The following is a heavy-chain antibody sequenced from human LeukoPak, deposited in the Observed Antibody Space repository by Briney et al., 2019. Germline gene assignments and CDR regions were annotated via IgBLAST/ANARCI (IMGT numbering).Heavy chain of an antibody. V-gene: IGHV3-30*18. CDR1: GFTFSSYG. CDR2: ISYDGSNK. Sequence: GRSLRLSCAASGFTFSSYGMHWVRQAPGKGLEWVAVISYDGSNKYYADSVKGRFTISRDNSKNTLYLQMNSLRAEDTAVYYCAKEVLWFGEAHSLDYWGQGTLVTVSS. J-gene: IGHJ4*02. D-gene: IGHD3-10*01. CDR3: AKEVLWFGEAHSLDY.